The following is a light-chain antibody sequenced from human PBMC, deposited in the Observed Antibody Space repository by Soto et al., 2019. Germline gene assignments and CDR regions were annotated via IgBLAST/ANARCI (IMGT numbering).Light chain of an antibody. J-gene: IGKJ1*01. CDR1: QNIRSW. V-gene: IGKV1-5*03. Sequence: DIQMTQSPSTLSASVGDRVTITCRASQNIRSWLAWYQQKPGKAPKLLIYKASSLESGVPSRFSGRGSGTEFTLTISSLQPDDFATYYCQQYASYWTCGQGTKVEIK. CDR2: KAS. CDR3: QQYASYWT.